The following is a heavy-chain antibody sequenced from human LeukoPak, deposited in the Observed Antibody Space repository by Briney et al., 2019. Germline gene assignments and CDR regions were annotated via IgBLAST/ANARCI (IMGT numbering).Heavy chain of an antibody. CDR3: AKGSSGYFVDL. Sequence: GGSLRLSCAASGFIFNNYGLIWVRQAPGKGLEWVSAISSDGGGTNYADFVKGRFTISRDNSKNTLFLQMNSLRAEDTALYYCAKGSSGYFVDLWGQGTLVTVSS. D-gene: IGHD3-22*01. V-gene: IGHV3-23*01. CDR2: ISSDGGGT. CDR1: GFIFNNYG. J-gene: IGHJ5*02.